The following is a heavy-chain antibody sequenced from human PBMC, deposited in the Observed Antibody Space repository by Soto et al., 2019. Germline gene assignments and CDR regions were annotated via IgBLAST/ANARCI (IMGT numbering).Heavy chain of an antibody. CDR3: AHRILRTVFGLVTTTAIYFDF. CDR2: IYWDDDK. V-gene: IGHV2-5*02. Sequence: QITLNESGPTVVKPAETLTLTCTFSGFSLTTSGVGVGWIRQSPGKAPEWLALIYWDDDKRYSASLKSRLTLTKDTSKNQVVLTMASVDPADTATYYCAHRILRTVFGLVTTTAIYFDFWGQGTPVVVSS. D-gene: IGHD3-3*01. CDR1: GFSLTTSGVG. J-gene: IGHJ4*02.